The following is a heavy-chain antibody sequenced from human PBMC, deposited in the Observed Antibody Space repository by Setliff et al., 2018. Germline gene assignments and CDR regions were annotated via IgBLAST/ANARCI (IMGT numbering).Heavy chain of an antibody. Sequence: SETLSLTCAVSGASINSGTYYWSWIRQPPGKGLEWIEEINHRGSTNYSPSLRSRVTMSVDTSKKQLSLKLSTVTAADTAVYFCARHLLVQGTYHFDYWGQGSPVTVPQ. CDR2: INHRGST. V-gene: IGHV4-34*01. J-gene: IGHJ4*02. D-gene: IGHD3-10*01. CDR3: ARHLLVQGTYHFDY. CDR1: GASINSGTYY.